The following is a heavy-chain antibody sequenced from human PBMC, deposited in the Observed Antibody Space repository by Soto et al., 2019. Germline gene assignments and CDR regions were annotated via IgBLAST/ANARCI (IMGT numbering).Heavy chain of an antibody. Sequence: EVQLVESGGGLVQPGGSLRLSCEASGFTFRNYDMHWVRQGTGKGLEWVSGISAAGYPDYADSVEGRVTISRENAQNAFFLQMNSLRVGATAVYYCARTDRDFYGMDVCGPGTTVIVSS. CDR3: ARTDRDFYGMDV. J-gene: IGHJ6*02. CDR1: GFTFRNYD. V-gene: IGHV3-13*05. CDR2: ISAAGYP.